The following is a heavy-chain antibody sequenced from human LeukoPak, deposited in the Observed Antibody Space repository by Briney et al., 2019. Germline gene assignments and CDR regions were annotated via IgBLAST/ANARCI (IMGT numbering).Heavy chain of an antibody. CDR1: GFTFSSYL. V-gene: IGHV3-74*01. D-gene: IGHD1-26*01. CDR3: ARDRGTYYYFDY. Sequence: GGSLRLSCAASGFTFSSYLMHWVRQAPGKGLVWVSRINSDGSTTTYADSVKGRFTISRDNAKNTLYLQMNSLRAEDTAVYYCARDRGTYYYFDYWGQGTLVTVSS. CDR2: INSDGSTT. J-gene: IGHJ4*02.